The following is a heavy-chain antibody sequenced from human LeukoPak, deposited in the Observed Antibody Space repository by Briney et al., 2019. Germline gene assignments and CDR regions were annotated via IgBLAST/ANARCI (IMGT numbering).Heavy chain of an antibody. J-gene: IGHJ4*02. V-gene: IGHV3-7*01. Sequence: PGGSLRLSCAASGFTFSNYWMSWVRQAPGKGLEWVANIKEDGSQRYYVDSVKGRLTISRDNAKSSLYLQMNSLRAEDTAVYYCARDSSGLYWGQGTLVTVSS. D-gene: IGHD3-22*01. CDR2: IKEDGSQR. CDR1: GFTFSNYW. CDR3: ARDSSGLY.